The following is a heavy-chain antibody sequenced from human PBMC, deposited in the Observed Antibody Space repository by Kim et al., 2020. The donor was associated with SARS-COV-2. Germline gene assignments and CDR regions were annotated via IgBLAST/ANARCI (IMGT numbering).Heavy chain of an antibody. D-gene: IGHD3-22*01. CDR3: ARDNYYDSSSYYFADN. Sequence: ASVKVSCKTSGYPFTSYGISWVRQAPGQGLEWMGWISGYNGNRNYAQKFQGRVVMTTDTFTSTAYMEMRSLRSDDTAVYYCARDNYYDSSSYYFADNWGQGTLVTVSS. V-gene: IGHV1-18*01. CDR2: ISGYNGNR. CDR1: GYPFTSYG. J-gene: IGHJ4*02.